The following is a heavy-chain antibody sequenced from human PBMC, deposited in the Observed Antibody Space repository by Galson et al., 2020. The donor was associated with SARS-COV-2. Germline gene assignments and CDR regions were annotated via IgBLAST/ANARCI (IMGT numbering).Heavy chain of an antibody. D-gene: IGHD5-12*01. J-gene: IGHJ4*01. CDR3: ARGDVDIGLRYCFDY. CDR1: GGSISSYY. Sequence: SETLSLTCTVSGGSISSYYWSWIRQPPGKGLEWIGYIYYSGSTNYNPSLKSRVTISVDTSKNQFSLKLSSVTAADTAVYYCARGDVDIGLRYCFDYWGHGTLVTVSS. V-gene: IGHV4-59*01. CDR2: IYYSGST.